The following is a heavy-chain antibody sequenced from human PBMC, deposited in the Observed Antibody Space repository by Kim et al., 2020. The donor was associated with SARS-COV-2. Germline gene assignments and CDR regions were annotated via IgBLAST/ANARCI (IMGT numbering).Heavy chain of an antibody. Sequence: GGSLRLSCAASGFTFSDSTIYWVRQASGKGLEWVGRIRDKAKNYATSYAASVKGRFTISRDDSKNTASLQMNSLKIEDTAVYYCAGRLGESDYWGQGTLVTVSS. CDR1: GFTFSDST. CDR2: IRDKAKNYAT. D-gene: IGHD3-16*01. J-gene: IGHJ4*02. CDR3: AGRLGESDY. V-gene: IGHV3-73*01.